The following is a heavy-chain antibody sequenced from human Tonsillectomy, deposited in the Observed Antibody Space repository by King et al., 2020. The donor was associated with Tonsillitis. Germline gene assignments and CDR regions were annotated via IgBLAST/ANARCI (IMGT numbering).Heavy chain of an antibody. Sequence: VQLVESGGGVVQPGRSLRLSCAASGFTFSSYGMHWVRQAPGKGLEWVAVISYVGSNKYYADSVKGRFTISRDNSKNTLYLQMNSLRAENTAVYYCAKLGDGDSNFDYWGQGTLVTVSS. CDR1: GFTFSSYG. D-gene: IGHD3-16*01. CDR3: AKLGDGDSNFDY. CDR2: ISYVGSNK. J-gene: IGHJ4*02. V-gene: IGHV3-30*18.